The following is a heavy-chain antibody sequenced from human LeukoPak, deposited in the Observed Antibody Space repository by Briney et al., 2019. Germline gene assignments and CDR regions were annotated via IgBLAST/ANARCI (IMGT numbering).Heavy chain of an antibody. CDR2: INHSGST. CDR1: GYSIRSGFY. J-gene: IGHJ5*02. V-gene: IGHV4-38-2*02. Sequence: SETLSLTCTVSGYSIRSGFYWGWIRQPPGKGLEWIGEINHSGSTNYNPSLKSRATISVDTSKNQFSLKLSSVTAADTAVYYCARHRKQWLVNWFDPWAREPWSPSPQ. CDR3: ARHRKQWLVNWFDP. D-gene: IGHD6-19*01.